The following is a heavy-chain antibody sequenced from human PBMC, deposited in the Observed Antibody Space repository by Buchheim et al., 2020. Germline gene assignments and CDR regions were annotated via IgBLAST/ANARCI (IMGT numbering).Heavy chain of an antibody. CDR3: ARAFRVRGSHFDY. CDR1: GFTFSSYA. V-gene: IGHV3-30-3*01. J-gene: IGHJ4*02. CDR2: ISYDGSNK. D-gene: IGHD1-26*01. Sequence: VQLLESGGGLVQPGGSLRLSCAASGFTFSSYAMHWVRQAPGKGLEWVAVISYDGSNKYYADSVKGRFTISRDNSKNTLYLQMNSLRAEDTAVYYCARAFRVRGSHFDYWGQGTL.